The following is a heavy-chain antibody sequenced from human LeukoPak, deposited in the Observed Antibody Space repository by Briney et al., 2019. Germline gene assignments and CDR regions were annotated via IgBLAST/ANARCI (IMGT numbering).Heavy chain of an antibody. Sequence: GGSPRLSCAASGFTFSSYGMHWVRQAPGKGLEWVAVISYDGSNKYYADSVKGRFTISRDNSKNTLYLQMNSLRAEDTAVYYCAKVAILRYFDWSIDAFDIWGQGTMVTVSS. CDR1: GFTFSSYG. CDR3: AKVAILRYFDWSIDAFDI. V-gene: IGHV3-30*18. J-gene: IGHJ3*02. CDR2: ISYDGSNK. D-gene: IGHD3-9*01.